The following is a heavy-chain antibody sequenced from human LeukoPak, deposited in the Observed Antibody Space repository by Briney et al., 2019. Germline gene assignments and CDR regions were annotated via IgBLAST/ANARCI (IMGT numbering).Heavy chain of an antibody. Sequence: GGSLRLSCAASGFIFSNYAMNWVRQAPGKGLEWVSSISSSSSYIYYADSVKGRFTISRDNAKNSLYLQMNSLRAEDTAVYYCARDFGYGDYVSASDYWGQGTLVTVSS. J-gene: IGHJ4*02. CDR1: GFIFSNYA. CDR3: ARDFGYGDYVSASDY. D-gene: IGHD4-17*01. V-gene: IGHV3-21*01. CDR2: ISSSSSYI.